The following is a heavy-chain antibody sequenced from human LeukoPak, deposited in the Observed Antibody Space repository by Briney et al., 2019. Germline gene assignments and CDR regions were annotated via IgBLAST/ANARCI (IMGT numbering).Heavy chain of an antibody. Sequence: ASVKVSCKASGYTFTSYYMHWVRQAPGQGLEWMGIINPSGGSTSYAQKFQGRVTMTRDTSTSTVYMELSSLRSEDTAVYYCARGDLSGWYFDYYYYYGMDVWGQGTTVTVSS. V-gene: IGHV1-46*01. CDR1: GYTFTSYY. CDR3: ARGDLSGWYFDYYYYYGMDV. J-gene: IGHJ6*02. CDR2: INPSGGST. D-gene: IGHD6-19*01.